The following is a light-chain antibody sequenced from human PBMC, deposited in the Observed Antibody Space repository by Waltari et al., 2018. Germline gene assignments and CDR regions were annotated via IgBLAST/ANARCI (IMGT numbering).Light chain of an antibody. V-gene: IGKV3-15*01. CDR2: GAS. J-gene: IGKJ2*01. CDR1: QSVSSN. CDR3: QQYYSTPFT. Sequence: EIVMTQSPATLSVSPGERATLSCRASQSVSSNLAWYQQKPGQAPRLLIYGASPRATGIPARFSGSGSGTEFTLTISSLQSEDFAVYFCQQYYSTPFTFGQGTKLEIK.